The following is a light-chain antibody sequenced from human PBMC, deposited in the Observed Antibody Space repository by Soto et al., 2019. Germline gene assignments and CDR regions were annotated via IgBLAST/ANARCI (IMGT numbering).Light chain of an antibody. Sequence: DIQMTQSPSSLSASVGDRGTITCRASQSISNYLSWYQQKPGKAPKLLINVASTLQSGVPSRFSGSGSGTEFTLTISSLQPEDIATYYCQKYHSAPRTFGQGTKVDIK. J-gene: IGKJ1*01. CDR1: QSISNY. CDR3: QKYHSAPRT. CDR2: VAS. V-gene: IGKV1-39*01.